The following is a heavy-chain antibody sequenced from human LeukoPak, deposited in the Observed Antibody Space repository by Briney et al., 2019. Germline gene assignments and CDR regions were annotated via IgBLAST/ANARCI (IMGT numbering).Heavy chain of an antibody. V-gene: IGHV3-23*01. Sequence: PGGSLRLSCAASGLTFSTYGMGWVRQAPGKGLEWVSAISGSGGSTYYADSVKGRFTISRDNSKNTLYLQMNSLRAEDTAVYYCAKVLEWSYFDYWGQGTLVTVSS. CDR1: GLTFSTYG. CDR2: ISGSGGST. D-gene: IGHD3-3*01. CDR3: AKVLEWSYFDY. J-gene: IGHJ4*02.